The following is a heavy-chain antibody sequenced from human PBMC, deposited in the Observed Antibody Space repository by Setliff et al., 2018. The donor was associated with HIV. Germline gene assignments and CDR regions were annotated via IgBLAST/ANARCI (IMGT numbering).Heavy chain of an antibody. CDR3: ARSAGDSYDSSGQIWGAYFDY. Sequence: SVKVSCKASGGTFSRFAINWVRQAPGQGLEWMGGIILTFGTANYAQKFQGRVTITADESTSTAYMELSSLKSEDTAVYYCARSAGDSYDSSGQIWGAYFDYWGQGTLVTVSS. CDR2: IILTFGTA. CDR1: GGTFSRFA. J-gene: IGHJ4*02. D-gene: IGHD3-22*01. V-gene: IGHV1-69*13.